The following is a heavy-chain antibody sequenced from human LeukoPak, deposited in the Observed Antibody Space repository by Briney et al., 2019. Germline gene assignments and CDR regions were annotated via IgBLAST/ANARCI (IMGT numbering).Heavy chain of an antibody. CDR3: ARDGPAYSFEY. V-gene: IGHV3-48*03. CDR2: ISTSGSTI. Sequence: PGGSLTLSCTASGFIFSTYEMHWVRQAPGKGLEGVSYISTSGSTIYYADSVKGRFTFSRDNARNSLFLQMTRLRAEDTAVYYCARDGPAYSFEYCGEGTLVTVSS. D-gene: IGHD2-21*01. J-gene: IGHJ4*02. CDR1: GFIFSTYE.